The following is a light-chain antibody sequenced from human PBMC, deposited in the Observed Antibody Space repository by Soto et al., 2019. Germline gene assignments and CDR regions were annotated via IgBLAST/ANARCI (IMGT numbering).Light chain of an antibody. CDR2: AAS. V-gene: IGKV1-39*01. CDR1: QSISSY. Sequence: DVQMTQSPSTLSGSVGDRVTITCRASQSISSYLSWYQQKPGKAPKLLIYAASTLQSGVPSRFSGSGSGTDFTLTISSLQPDDFATYYCQHYYSSSDAFGQGTKVDIK. CDR3: QHYYSSSDA. J-gene: IGKJ2*01.